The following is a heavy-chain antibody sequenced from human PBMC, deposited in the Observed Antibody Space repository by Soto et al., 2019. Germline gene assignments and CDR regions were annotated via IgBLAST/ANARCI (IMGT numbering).Heavy chain of an antibody. CDR3: ARDLVVVVPAAIHNYYYYGMDV. CDR2: IIPIFGTA. Sequence: SVKVSCKASGGTFSSYAISWVRQAPGQGLEWMGGIIPIFGTANYAQKFQGRVTITADESTSTAYMELSSLRSEDTAVYYCARDLVVVVPAAIHNYYYYGMDVWGQETTVTVSS. J-gene: IGHJ6*02. V-gene: IGHV1-69*13. CDR1: GGTFSSYA. D-gene: IGHD2-2*02.